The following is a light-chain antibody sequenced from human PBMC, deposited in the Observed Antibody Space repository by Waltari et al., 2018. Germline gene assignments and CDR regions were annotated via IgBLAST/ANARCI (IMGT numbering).Light chain of an antibody. CDR2: EVT. CDR3: TSYTGSNLV. V-gene: IGLV2-8*01. Sequence: QSALTQPPSASGSLGQSVTISCTGTSSDVGGYNYVSWYQHHPGKGPKLLIYEVTKRPSGFPDRVSGSRSGNTASLTVSGLQAEDEADYYCTSYTGSNLVFGGGTKLTVL. J-gene: IGLJ3*02. CDR1: SSDVGGYNY.